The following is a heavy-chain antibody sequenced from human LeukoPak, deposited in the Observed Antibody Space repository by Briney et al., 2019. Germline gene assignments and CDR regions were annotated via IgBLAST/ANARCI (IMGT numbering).Heavy chain of an antibody. CDR3: ARRWGFSSGWYGYFDL. Sequence: GASVKVSCKASGYTFTGSYIHWVRQAPGQGLEWMGWINPKNGATNYAQKFQGRVTMTRDTSITTACMELNRLDSDDTALYYCARRWGFSSGWYGYFDLWGRGTLVSVSS. V-gene: IGHV1-2*02. J-gene: IGHJ2*01. D-gene: IGHD6-19*01. CDR2: INPKNGAT. CDR1: GYTFTGSY.